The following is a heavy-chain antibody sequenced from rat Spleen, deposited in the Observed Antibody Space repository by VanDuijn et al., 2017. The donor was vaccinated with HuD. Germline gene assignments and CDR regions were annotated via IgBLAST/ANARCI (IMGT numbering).Heavy chain of an antibody. CDR1: GFTFNNYW. V-gene: IGHV5-31*01. Sequence: EVQLVESGGGLVQPGRSLKLSCVASGFTFNNYWMTWIRQAPGKGLEWVATISYDDSSTYYRDSVKGRFTNSRDNAKSTLYLQMESLRSEDTATYYCASRSSYYGYYYWGQGVMVTVSS. CDR3: ASRSSYYGYYY. D-gene: IGHD1-7*01. J-gene: IGHJ2*01. CDR2: ISYDDSST.